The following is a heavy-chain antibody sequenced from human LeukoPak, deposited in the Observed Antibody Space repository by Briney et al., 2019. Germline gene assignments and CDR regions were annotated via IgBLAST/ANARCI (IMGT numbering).Heavy chain of an antibody. V-gene: IGHV3-66*02. D-gene: IGHD3-16*01. CDR2: IYSGGST. CDR1: GFTVSSNY. Sequence: GGSLRLSCAASGFTVSSNYMSWVRQAPGKGLEWVSVIYSGGSTYYAGSVKGRFTISRDNSKNTLYLQMSSLRAEDTAVYYCARGGWGRYFDYWGQGTLVTVSS. J-gene: IGHJ4*02. CDR3: ARGGWGRYFDY.